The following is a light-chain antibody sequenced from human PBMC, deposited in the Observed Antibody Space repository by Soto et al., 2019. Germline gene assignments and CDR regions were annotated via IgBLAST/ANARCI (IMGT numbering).Light chain of an antibody. V-gene: IGKV3-20*01. CDR2: GAS. CDR1: QTLTSSY. Sequence: EIVLTQSPGTLSLSPGERATLSCRASQTLTSSYLAWYQQKPGQAPMLLIYGASSRATGIPDRFSGSGSGTDFTLTIRRLEPEDFAVYYCQQYASAPYTFGQGTKLEIK. CDR3: QQYASAPYT. J-gene: IGKJ2*01.